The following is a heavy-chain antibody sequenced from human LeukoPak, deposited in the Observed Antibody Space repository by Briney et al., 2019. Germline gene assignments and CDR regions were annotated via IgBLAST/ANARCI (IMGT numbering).Heavy chain of an antibody. CDR1: GFTFSNAW. D-gene: IGHD3-3*01. CDR2: IKSKTDGGTT. V-gene: IGHV3-15*01. J-gene: IGHJ4*02. Sequence: PGGSLRLSCAASGFTFSNAWMSWVRQAPGKGLEWVGRIKSKTDGGTTDYAAPVKGRFTISRDDSKNTLYLQMSGLRTEDTAVYYCAKNPKAVTISGVPSQGYRGQGTLVTVSS. CDR3: AKNPKAVTISGVPSQGY.